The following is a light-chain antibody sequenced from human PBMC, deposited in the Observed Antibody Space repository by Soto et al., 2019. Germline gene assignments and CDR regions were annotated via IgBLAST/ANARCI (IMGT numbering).Light chain of an antibody. CDR2: EVS. Sequence: QSALTQPPSASGSPGQSVTISCTGTSSDVGGYNYVSWYQQHPGRAPKLMIYEVSKRPSGVPDRFSGSKSGNTASVTVSGRQPEDEADYYCSSYAGSSNLGVFGGGTKLTVL. CDR1: SSDVGGYNY. V-gene: IGLV2-8*01. J-gene: IGLJ2*01. CDR3: SSYAGSSNLGV.